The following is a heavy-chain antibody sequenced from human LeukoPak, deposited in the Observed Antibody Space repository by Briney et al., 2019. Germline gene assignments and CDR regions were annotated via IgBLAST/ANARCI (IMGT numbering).Heavy chain of an antibody. CDR3: ASKVILGYCSGGSCYDWFDP. J-gene: IGHJ5*02. CDR1: GGTFSSYA. CDR2: IIPIFGTA. D-gene: IGHD2-15*01. V-gene: IGHV1-69*05. Sequence: SVKVSCKASGGTFSSYAISWVRQAPGQGLEWMGGIIPIFGTANYAQKFQGRVTITTDESTSTAYMELSSLRSEDAAVYYCASKVILGYCSGGSCYDWFDPWGQGTLVTVSS.